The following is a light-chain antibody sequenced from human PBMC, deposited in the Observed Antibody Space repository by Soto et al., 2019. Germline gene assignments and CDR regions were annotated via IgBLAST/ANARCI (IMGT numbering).Light chain of an antibody. J-gene: IGKJ4*01. CDR1: QTIKSY. CDR3: QQSYITPLT. V-gene: IGKV1-39*01. Sequence: DIPMTQYPSSLSASVGDRVTITCRASQTIKSYLNWYQVKLGKAPKLLIYTASSLQSGVPSRFSGSESGTEFTLTISSLQPEDFATYYCQQSYITPLTFGGGTRVEI. CDR2: TAS.